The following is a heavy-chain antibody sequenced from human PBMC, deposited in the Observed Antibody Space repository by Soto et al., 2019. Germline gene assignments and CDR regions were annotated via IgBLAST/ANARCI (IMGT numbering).Heavy chain of an antibody. Sequence: QVQLVESGGGVVQPGRSLRLSCAASGFTFSSYGMHWVRQAPGKGLEWVAVIWYDGSNKYYADSVKGRFTISRDNSKNTLYLQMNSLRAEDTAVYYCATAGDSDAFDIWGQGTMVTVSS. CDR2: IWYDGSNK. CDR1: GFTFSSYG. D-gene: IGHD3-16*01. V-gene: IGHV3-33*01. J-gene: IGHJ3*02. CDR3: ATAGDSDAFDI.